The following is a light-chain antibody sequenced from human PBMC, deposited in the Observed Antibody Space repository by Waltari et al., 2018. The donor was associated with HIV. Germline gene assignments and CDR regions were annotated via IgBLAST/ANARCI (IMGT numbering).Light chain of an antibody. V-gene: IGKV1-39*01. CDR1: QNISSY. J-gene: IGKJ4*01. CDR2: AAS. Sequence: DIQMTQSPSSLSASIGDRVTLTCRACQNISSYLNWYQQKPGKAPRFLIYAASSLQSGVPSTFSGSGSGTDFTLTISSLQREDFATYYCQQSFNTPLTFGGGTKVEIK. CDR3: QQSFNTPLT.